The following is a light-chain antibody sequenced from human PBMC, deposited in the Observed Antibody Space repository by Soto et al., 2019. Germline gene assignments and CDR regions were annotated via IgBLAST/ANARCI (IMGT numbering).Light chain of an antibody. J-gene: IGKJ1*01. CDR2: GAS. Sequence: VLTQSPVTLSLSPGERATLSCRASQSVSSSYLAWYQQKPGQAPRLLIYGASSRATGIPDRFSGSGSGTDFTLTISRLEPEDFAVYYCQQYGSSPRTFGQGTKVDIK. V-gene: IGKV3-20*01. CDR1: QSVSSSY. CDR3: QQYGSSPRT.